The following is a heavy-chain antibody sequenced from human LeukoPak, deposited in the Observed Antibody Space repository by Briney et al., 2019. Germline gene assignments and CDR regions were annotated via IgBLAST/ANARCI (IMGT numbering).Heavy chain of an antibody. V-gene: IGHV1-69*13. J-gene: IGHJ4*02. CDR1: GGTFSSYA. CDR2: IIPIFGTA. D-gene: IGHD5-12*01. CDR3: ARARGYSGYEILYYFDY. Sequence: ASVKVSCTASGGTFSSYAISWVRQAPGQGLKWMGGIIPIFGTANYAQKFQGRVTITADESTSTAYMELSSLRSEDTAVYYCARARGYSGYEILYYFDYWGQGTLVTVSS.